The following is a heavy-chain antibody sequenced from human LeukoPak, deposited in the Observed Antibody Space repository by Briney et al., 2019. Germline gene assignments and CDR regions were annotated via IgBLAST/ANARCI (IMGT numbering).Heavy chain of an antibody. J-gene: IGHJ6*04. CDR2: IYYSGST. V-gene: IGHV4-39*01. Sequence: PSETLSLTCTVSGGSISSSSYYWGWIRQPPGKGLEWIGSIYYSGSTYHNPSLKSRVTISVDTSKNQFSLKLSSVTAADTAVYYCSVHYDFWSGYLDVWGKGTTVTVSS. CDR1: GGSISSSSYY. D-gene: IGHD3-3*01. CDR3: SVHYDFWSGYLDV.